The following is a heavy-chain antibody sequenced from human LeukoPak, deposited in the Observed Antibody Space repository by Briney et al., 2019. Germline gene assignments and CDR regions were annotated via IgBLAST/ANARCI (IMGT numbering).Heavy chain of an antibody. Sequence: GGSLRLSCAASPLTVRNNYMSCVRQAPGKGLEWVSVIYSGGSTYYADSVKGRFTISRDNSKNTLYPLLNSPKAAVEAVYYCARGGFGIANYWGQGTLVTVSS. CDR2: IYSGGST. D-gene: IGHD6-13*01. V-gene: IGHV3-53*01. CDR3: ARGGFGIANY. CDR1: PLTVRNNY. J-gene: IGHJ4*02.